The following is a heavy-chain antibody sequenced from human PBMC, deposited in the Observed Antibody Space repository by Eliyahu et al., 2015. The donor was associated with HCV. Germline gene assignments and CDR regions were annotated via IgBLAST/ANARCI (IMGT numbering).Heavy chain of an antibody. D-gene: IGHD3-3*01. CDR3: ARDPVHYDFWSALRYFDY. Sequence: EVQLVESGGGLVQPGGSLXLSXAASGFTFSXYSMNWVRQAPGKGLXWVSYISSSSSTIYYADSVKGRFTISRDNAKNSLYLQMNSLRDEDTAVYYCARDPVHYDFWSALRYFDYWGQGTLVTVSS. J-gene: IGHJ4*02. V-gene: IGHV3-48*02. CDR2: ISSSSSTI. CDR1: GFTFSXYS.